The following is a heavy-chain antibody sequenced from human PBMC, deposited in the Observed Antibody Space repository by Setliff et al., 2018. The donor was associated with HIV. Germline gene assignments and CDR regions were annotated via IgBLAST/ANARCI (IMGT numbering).Heavy chain of an antibody. V-gene: IGHV4-39*01. CDR2: IYYSGST. J-gene: IGHJ4*02. Sequence: SETLSLTCTVSGGSISSSSYYWGWIRQPPGKGLEWIGSIYYSGSTYYNPSLKSRVTISVDTSKNQFSLKLTSVTAADTALYYCSNWNTTIDADSWGQGTLVTVSS. CDR3: SNWNTTIDADS. CDR1: GGSISSSSYY. D-gene: IGHD5-18*01.